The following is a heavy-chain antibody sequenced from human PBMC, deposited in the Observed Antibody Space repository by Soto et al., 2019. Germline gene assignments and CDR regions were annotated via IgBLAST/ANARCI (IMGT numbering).Heavy chain of an antibody. CDR3: ARDYYDSSGYFYRYFQH. CDR2: IYHSGST. J-gene: IGHJ1*01. V-gene: IGHV4-4*02. Sequence: QVQLQESGPGLVKPSGTLSLTCAVSGGSISSSNWWSWVRQPPGKGLEWIGEIYHSGSTNYNPSLKSRVTISVDKSKNQFSLKLSSVTAADTAVYYCARDYYDSSGYFYRYFQHWGQGTQVTVSS. CDR1: GGSISSSNW. D-gene: IGHD3-22*01.